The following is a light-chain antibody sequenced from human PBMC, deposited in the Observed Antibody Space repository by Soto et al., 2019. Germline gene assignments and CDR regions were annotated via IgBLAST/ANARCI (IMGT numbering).Light chain of an antibody. CDR2: SNN. J-gene: IGLJ2*01. CDR1: SSNIGSNP. Sequence: QSVLTQPPSASGTPGQRVTISCSGSSSNIGSNPVNWYQQLPGTAPKVLIYSNNQRPSGVPDRFSGSKSGTSASLAISGLQSEDEADYYCAAWDDSLKGVIFGRGTKVTVL. CDR3: AAWDDSLKGVI. V-gene: IGLV1-44*01.